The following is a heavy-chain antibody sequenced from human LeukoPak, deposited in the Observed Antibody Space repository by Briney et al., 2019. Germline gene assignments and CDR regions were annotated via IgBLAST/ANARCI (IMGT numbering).Heavy chain of an antibody. J-gene: IGHJ5*02. D-gene: IGHD3-22*01. Sequence: GGSLRLSCAASGFTFSSYAMNWVRQAPGKGLEWVSTISGSGDSTSYADSVKGRFTISRDSSKNTLYLQMNSLRVEDTAVYYCAKGDGYYYDSSGFDPWGQGTLVAVSS. CDR3: AKGDGYYYDSSGFDP. CDR1: GFTFSSYA. V-gene: IGHV3-23*01. CDR2: ISGSGDST.